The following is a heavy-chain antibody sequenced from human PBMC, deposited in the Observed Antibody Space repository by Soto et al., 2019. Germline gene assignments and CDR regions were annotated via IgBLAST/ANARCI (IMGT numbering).Heavy chain of an antibody. CDR3: ARAQSPSGSHSPEYFQH. D-gene: IGHD1-26*01. Sequence: GASVKVSCKASGYTFTSYGISWVRQAPGQGLEWMGWISAYNGNTNYAQKLQGRVTMTTDTSTSTAYMELRSLRSDDTAVYYCARAQSPSGSHSPEYFQHWGQGTLVTVSS. V-gene: IGHV1-18*01. CDR2: ISAYNGNT. J-gene: IGHJ1*01. CDR1: GYTFTSYG.